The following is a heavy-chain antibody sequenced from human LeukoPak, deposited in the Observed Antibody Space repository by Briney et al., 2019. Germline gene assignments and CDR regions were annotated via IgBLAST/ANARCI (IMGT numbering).Heavy chain of an antibody. Sequence: HTGGSLRLSCAASGYTFSSYGIHWVRQAPGKGLEWVSFIRFDGNKYYADSVQGRFTISRDNSMNTLYLQMNSLRAEDTAVYYCAKGAFRGYNYRDVWGKGTTVTVSS. D-gene: IGHD2/OR15-2a*01. CDR2: IRFDGNK. V-gene: IGHV3-30*02. CDR3: AKGAFRGYNYRDV. J-gene: IGHJ6*03. CDR1: GYTFSSYG.